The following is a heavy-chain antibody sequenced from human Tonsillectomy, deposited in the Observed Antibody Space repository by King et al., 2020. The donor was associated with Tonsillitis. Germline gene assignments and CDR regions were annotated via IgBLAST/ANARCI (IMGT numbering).Heavy chain of an antibody. D-gene: IGHD6-13*01. J-gene: IGHJ6*03. CDR2: INHSGST. Sequence: VQLQQWGAGLLKPSEPLSLTCAVYGGSFSGYYWSWIRQPPGMGLECIGEINHSGSTNYNPSLKSRVTISVDTSKNQFSLNLSSVTAADTAVYYCARSSIAAAEDYYFYYYMDVWGKGTTVTVSS. V-gene: IGHV4-34*01. CDR1: GGSFSGYY. CDR3: ARSSIAAAEDYYFYYYMDV.